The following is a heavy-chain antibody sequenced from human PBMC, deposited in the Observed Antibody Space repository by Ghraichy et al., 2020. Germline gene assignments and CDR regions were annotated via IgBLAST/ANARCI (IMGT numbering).Heavy chain of an antibody. CDR2: IYYSGST. CDR3: ASPYYDSSGYLKGGDY. D-gene: IGHD3-22*01. CDR1: GGSISSSSYY. V-gene: IGHV4-39*01. Sequence: SETLSLTCTVSGGSISSSSYYWGWIRQPPGKGLEWIGSIYYSGSTYYNPSLKSRVTISVDTSKNQFSLKLSSVTAADTAVYYCASPYYDSSGYLKGGDYWGQGTLVTVSS. J-gene: IGHJ4*02.